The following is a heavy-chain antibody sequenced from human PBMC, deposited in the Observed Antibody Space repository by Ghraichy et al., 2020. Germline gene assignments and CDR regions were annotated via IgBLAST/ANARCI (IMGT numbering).Heavy chain of an antibody. CDR3: ARGYMRDGYNFWSFDY. Sequence: ASVKVSCKASGYTFTGYYMHWVRQAPGQGLEWMGWINPNSGGTNYAQKFQGWVTMTRDTSISTAYMELSRLRSDDTAVYYCARGYMRDGYNFWSFDYWGQGTLVTVSS. J-gene: IGHJ4*02. CDR2: INPNSGGT. D-gene: IGHD5-24*01. CDR1: GYTFTGYY. V-gene: IGHV1-2*04.